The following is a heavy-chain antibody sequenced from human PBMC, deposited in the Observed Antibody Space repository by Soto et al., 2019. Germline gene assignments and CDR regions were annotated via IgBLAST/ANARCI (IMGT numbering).Heavy chain of an antibody. J-gene: IGHJ4*02. CDR3: ARLRTTVTPYYFDY. CDR2: IYYSGST. D-gene: IGHD4-17*01. CDR1: GGSISSGGYY. Sequence: QVQLQESGPGLVKPSQTLSLTCTVSGGSISSGGYYWSWIRQHPGKGLEWIGYIYYSGSTYYDPSLKSRVTISVDTSKNQFSLKLSSVTAADTAVYYCARLRTTVTPYYFDYWGQGTLVTVSS. V-gene: IGHV4-31*03.